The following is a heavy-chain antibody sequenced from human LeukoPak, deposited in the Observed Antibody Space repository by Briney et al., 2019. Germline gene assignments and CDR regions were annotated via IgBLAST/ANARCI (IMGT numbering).Heavy chain of an antibody. V-gene: IGHV1-2*02. D-gene: IGHD1-26*01. CDR3: ARVVGATPWSFEGAFDI. CDR1: GYTFTGYY. Sequence: GASVKVSCKASGYTFTGYYMRWVRQAPGQGLEWMGWINPNSGGTNYAQKFQGRVTMTRDTSISTAYMELSRLRSDDTAVYYCARVVGATPWSFEGAFDIWGQGTMVTVSS. CDR2: INPNSGGT. J-gene: IGHJ3*02.